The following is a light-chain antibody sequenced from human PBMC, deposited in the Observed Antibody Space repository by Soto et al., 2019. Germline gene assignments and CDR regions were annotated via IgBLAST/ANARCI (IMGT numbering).Light chain of an antibody. CDR2: GNN. CDR3: AAWDDSLSGGG. Sequence: QSVLTQPPSASGTPGQTVTISSSGSSSNIGTNYVSWYQQLPGTAPKLLIDGNNQRPSGVPDRFSGSRSGTSASLAISGLRSEDEADYYCAAWDDSLSGGGFGGGTKLTV. CDR1: SSNIGTNY. V-gene: IGLV1-47*01. J-gene: IGLJ3*02.